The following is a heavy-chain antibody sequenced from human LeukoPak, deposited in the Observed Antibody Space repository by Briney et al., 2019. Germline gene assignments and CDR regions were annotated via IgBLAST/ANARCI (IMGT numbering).Heavy chain of an antibody. J-gene: IGHJ4*02. V-gene: IGHV4-39*01. CDR1: GASISGGTYY. CDR3: ARRGGSGRAFDY. D-gene: IGHD1-26*01. CDR2: IYYTGST. Sequence: PSETLSLTCSVSGASISGGTYYWGWIRQPPGKGLEWIGSIYYTGSTYDNPSLKSRLTISVDTSKNQFSLKLSSVTAADTAVYYCARRGGSGRAFDYWGQGTLVTVSS.